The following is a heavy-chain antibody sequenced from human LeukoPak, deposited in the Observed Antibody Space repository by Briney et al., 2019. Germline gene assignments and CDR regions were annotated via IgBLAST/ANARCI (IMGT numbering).Heavy chain of an antibody. CDR2: INHSGST. J-gene: IGHJ4*02. CDR1: GGSFSGYY. Sequence: PSETLSLTCAVYGGSFSGYYWSWIRQPPGKGLEWIGEINHSGSTNYNPSLKSRVTISVDTSKNQFSLKLSSVTAADTAVYYCASRLLQSAFDYWGQGTLVTVSS. CDR3: ASRLLQSAFDY. V-gene: IGHV4-34*01.